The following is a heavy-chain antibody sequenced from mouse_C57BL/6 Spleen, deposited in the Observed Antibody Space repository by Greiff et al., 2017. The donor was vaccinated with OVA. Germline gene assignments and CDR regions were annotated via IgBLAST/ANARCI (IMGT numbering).Heavy chain of an antibody. V-gene: IGHV1-64*01. Sequence: QVHVKQPGAELVKPGASVKLSCKASGYTFTSYWMHWVKQRPGQGLEWIGMIHPNSGSTNYNEKFKSKATLTVDKSSSTAYMQLSSLTSEDSAVYYCARPDYSNSYAMDYWGQGTSVTVSS. CDR2: IHPNSGST. D-gene: IGHD2-5*01. CDR1: GYTFTSYW. CDR3: ARPDYSNSYAMDY. J-gene: IGHJ4*01.